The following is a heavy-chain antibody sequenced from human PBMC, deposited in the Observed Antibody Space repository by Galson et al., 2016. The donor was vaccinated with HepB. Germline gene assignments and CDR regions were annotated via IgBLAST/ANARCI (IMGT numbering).Heavy chain of an antibody. Sequence: ETLSLTCAVSGGSISRDIFYWGWIRQPPGKGLEWIGNIYYSGSTHYNPSLRSRLTMSVDTSKQQFSLDLSSVTAADPAVYYCARRAESKVPFYLWGQGTLVTVSS. CDR2: IYYSGST. CDR3: ARRAESKVPFYL. CDR1: GGSISRDIFY. V-gene: IGHV4-39*01. D-gene: IGHD1-1*01. J-gene: IGHJ5*02.